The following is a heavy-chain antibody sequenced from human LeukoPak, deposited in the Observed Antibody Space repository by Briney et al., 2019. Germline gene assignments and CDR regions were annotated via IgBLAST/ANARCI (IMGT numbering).Heavy chain of an antibody. J-gene: IGHJ6*02. V-gene: IGHV3-64*01. CDR2: ISSNGGST. CDR1: GFTFSSCA. CDR3: ARECYYYGMDV. Sequence: GGSLRLSCAASGFTFSSCAMHWVRQAPGKGLEYVSAISSNGGSTYYANSVKGRFTISRDNSKNTLYLQMGSLRAEDMAVYYCARECYYYGMDVWGQGTTVTVSS.